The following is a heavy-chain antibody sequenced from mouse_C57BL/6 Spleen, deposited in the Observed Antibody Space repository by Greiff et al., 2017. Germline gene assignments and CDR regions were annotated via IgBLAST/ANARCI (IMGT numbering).Heavy chain of an antibody. CDR1: GFTFSDYG. D-gene: IGHD2-5*01. CDR2: ISSGSSTI. V-gene: IGHV5-17*01. J-gene: IGHJ3*01. Sequence: EVKLMESGGGLVKPGGSLKLSCAASGFTFSDYGMHWVRQAPEKGLEWVAYISSGSSTIYYADTVKGRFTISRDNAKNTLFLQMTSLRSEDTAMYYCARTYSNQAWCAYWGKGTLVTVSA. CDR3: ARTYSNQAWCAY.